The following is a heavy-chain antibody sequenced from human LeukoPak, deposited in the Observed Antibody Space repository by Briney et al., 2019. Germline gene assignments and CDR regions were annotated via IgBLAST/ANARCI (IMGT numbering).Heavy chain of an antibody. CDR1: GFTFDDYA. V-gene: IGHV3-9*01. CDR2: ISWNSGSI. J-gene: IGHJ4*02. D-gene: IGHD3-22*01. CDR3: AKDELSSGYYYD. Sequence: GKSLRLSCAASGFTFDDYAMHWVRQAPGKGLEWVSGISWNSGSIGYADSVKGRFTISRDNAKNSLYLQMNSLRAEDTALYYCAKDELSSGYYYDWGQGTLVTVSS.